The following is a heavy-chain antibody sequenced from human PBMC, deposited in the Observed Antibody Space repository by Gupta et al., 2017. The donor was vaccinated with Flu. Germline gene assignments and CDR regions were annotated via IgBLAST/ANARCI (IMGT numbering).Heavy chain of an antibody. Sequence: EVQLLESGGGLVQPGGSLRLSCAASGFTFSSYAMSWVRQAPGKGLEWVSGISDSGGNTYYADSVKGRFTISRDNSKNTLYLQMKSLRAEDTAVYYCAKDLEDSYFYYYIDVRGEGTTVTVSS. CDR2: ISDSGGNT. V-gene: IGHV3-23*01. J-gene: IGHJ6*03. CDR3: AKDLEDSYFYYYIDV. CDR1: GFTFSSYA.